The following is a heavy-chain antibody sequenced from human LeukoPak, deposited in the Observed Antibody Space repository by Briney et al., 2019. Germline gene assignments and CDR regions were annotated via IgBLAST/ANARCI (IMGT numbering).Heavy chain of an antibody. Sequence: PSETLSLTCTVSGGSISSYYWSWIRQPAGKGLEWIGRIYTSGSTNYNPSLKSRVTMSVDTSKSQFSLKLSSVTAADTAVYYCARDLFYGSGSSDAFDIWGQGTMVTVSS. D-gene: IGHD3-10*01. V-gene: IGHV4-4*07. CDR2: IYTSGST. CDR3: ARDLFYGSGSSDAFDI. CDR1: GGSISSYY. J-gene: IGHJ3*02.